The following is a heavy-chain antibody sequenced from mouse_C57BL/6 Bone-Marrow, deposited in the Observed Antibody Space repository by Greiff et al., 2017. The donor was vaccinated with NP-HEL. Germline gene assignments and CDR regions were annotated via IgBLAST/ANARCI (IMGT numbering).Heavy chain of an antibody. CDR2: IRLKSDNYAT. Sequence: EVHLVESGGGLVQPGGSMKLSCVASGFTFSNYWMNWVRQSPEKGLEWVAQIRLKSDNYATHYAESVKGRFTISRDDSKSSVYLQMNNLRAEDTGIYYCLWLRRRGNYFDYWGQGTTLTVSS. CDR1: GFTFSNYW. J-gene: IGHJ2*01. CDR3: LWLRRRGNYFDY. V-gene: IGHV6-3*01. D-gene: IGHD2-2*01.